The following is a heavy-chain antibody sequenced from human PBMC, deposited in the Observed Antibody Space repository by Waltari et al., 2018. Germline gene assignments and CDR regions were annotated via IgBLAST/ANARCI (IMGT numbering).Heavy chain of an antibody. Sequence: EVQLVESGGGLIQPGGSLRLSCAASGFTVSSNYMSWVRQAPGKGLEWVSVIYSGGSTYYADAVKGRFTIYRDNSKNTLYLQMNSLRAEDTAVYYCASPSITGMYYYYYGMDVWGQGTTVTVSS. CDR3: ASPSITGMYYYYYGMDV. D-gene: IGHD1-20*01. J-gene: IGHJ6*02. CDR1: GFTVSSNY. CDR2: IYSGGST. V-gene: IGHV3-53*01.